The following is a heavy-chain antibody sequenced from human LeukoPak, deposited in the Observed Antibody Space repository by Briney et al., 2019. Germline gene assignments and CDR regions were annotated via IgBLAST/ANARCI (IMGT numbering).Heavy chain of an antibody. D-gene: IGHD2-2*01. J-gene: IGHJ4*02. CDR1: GFTFSSYA. Sequence: GGSLRLSCAASGFTFSSYAMSWVRQAPGKGLEWVSAISGSGGSTYYADSVKGRFTISRDNSKNTLYLQMNSLRAEDTAVYYCANVVVPAAMPGVDYWGQGTLVTVSS. CDR2: ISGSGGST. CDR3: ANVVVPAAMPGVDY. V-gene: IGHV3-23*01.